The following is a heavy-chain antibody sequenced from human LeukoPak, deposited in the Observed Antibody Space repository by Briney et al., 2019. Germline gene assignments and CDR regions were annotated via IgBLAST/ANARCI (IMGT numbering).Heavy chain of an antibody. CDR2: INHSGST. Sequence: PSETLSLTCAVYGGSFSGYYWSWIRQPPGKGLEWIGEINHSGSTNYNPSLKSRVTISVDTSKNQFSLKLSSVTAADTAVYYCAGAYLELLGSSGGRSPFDYWGQGTLVTVSS. CDR1: GGSFSGYY. J-gene: IGHJ4*02. D-gene: IGHD2-15*01. CDR3: AGAYLELLGSSGGRSPFDY. V-gene: IGHV4-34*01.